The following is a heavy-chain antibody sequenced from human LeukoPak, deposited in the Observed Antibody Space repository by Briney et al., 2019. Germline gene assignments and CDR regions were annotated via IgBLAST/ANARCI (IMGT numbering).Heavy chain of an antibody. Sequence: PGGSLRLSCAASGFTFSSYGMSWVRQAPGKGLEWVSAISGSGGSTYYADSVKGRFTTSRDNSKNTLYLQMNSLRAEDTAVYYCAKRGERGYDSSGYLDYWGQGTLVTVSS. D-gene: IGHD3-22*01. J-gene: IGHJ4*02. CDR3: AKRGERGYDSSGYLDY. CDR2: ISGSGGST. V-gene: IGHV3-23*01. CDR1: GFTFSSYG.